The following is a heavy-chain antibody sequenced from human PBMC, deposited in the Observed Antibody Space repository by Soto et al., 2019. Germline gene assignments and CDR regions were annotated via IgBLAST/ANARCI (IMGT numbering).Heavy chain of an antibody. CDR1: GYTFIGYG. J-gene: IGHJ4*02. V-gene: IGHV1-18*01. CDR2: ISAYNGNT. Sequence: ASVKVSCKASGYTFIGYGISWVRQAPGQGLEWMGWISAYNGNTNYAQKLQGRVTMTTDTSTTTAYMELRSLRSDDTAVYYCARDRSKYYDFWNWGQGTLVTVSS. D-gene: IGHD3-3*01. CDR3: ARDRSKYYDFWN.